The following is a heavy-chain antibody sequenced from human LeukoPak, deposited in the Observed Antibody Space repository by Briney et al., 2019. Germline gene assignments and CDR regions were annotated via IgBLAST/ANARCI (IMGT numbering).Heavy chain of an antibody. Sequence: PGGSLRLSCAASGFTFSSYSMNWVRQAPGKGLEWVSSISSSSSYIYYADSVKGRFTISRDNAKNSLYLQMNSLRAEDTAVYYCARDSGQSSGGYYYYMDVWGKGTTVTVSS. CDR1: GFTFSSYS. D-gene: IGHD3-16*01. V-gene: IGHV3-21*01. CDR3: ARDSGQSSGGYYYYMDV. CDR2: ISSSSSYI. J-gene: IGHJ6*03.